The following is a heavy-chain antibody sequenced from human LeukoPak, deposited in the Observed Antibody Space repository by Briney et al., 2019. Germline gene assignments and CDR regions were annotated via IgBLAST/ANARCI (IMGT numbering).Heavy chain of an antibody. Sequence: GGSLRLSCAASGFTVSSNYMSWVRQAPGKGLEWASVIYSGGSTYYTDSVKGRFTISRDNSKNTLYLQMNSLRAEDTAVYYCARDGTNTGAFDYWGQGTLVTVSS. CDR2: IYSGGST. CDR1: GFTVSSNY. D-gene: IGHD1-14*01. V-gene: IGHV3-53*01. CDR3: ARDGTNTGAFDY. J-gene: IGHJ4*02.